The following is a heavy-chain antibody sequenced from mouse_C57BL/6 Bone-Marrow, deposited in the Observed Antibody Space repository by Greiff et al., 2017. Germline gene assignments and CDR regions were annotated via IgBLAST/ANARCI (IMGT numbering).Heavy chain of an antibody. J-gene: IGHJ2*01. V-gene: IGHV1-64*01. CDR2: IHPNSGST. D-gene: IGHD2-14*01. CDR1: GYTFTSYW. CDR3: ASLYYRFDY. Sequence: VQLQQSGAALVKPGASVKLSCKASGYTFTSYWMHWVKQRPGQGLEWIGMIHPNSGSTNYNEKFKSKATLTVDTSSSTAYMQLSSLTSEDSAVYYCASLYYRFDYWGQGTTLTVSS.